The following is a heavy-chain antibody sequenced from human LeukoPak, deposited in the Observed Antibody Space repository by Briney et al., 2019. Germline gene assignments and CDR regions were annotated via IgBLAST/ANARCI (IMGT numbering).Heavy chain of an antibody. Sequence: SETLSLTCTVSGGSISSYYWSWIRRPPGKGLEWIGYIYYSGSTNYNPSLKSRVTISVDTSKNQFSLKLSSVTAADTAVYYCARDHSGFDSSGYYRWFDPWGQGTLVTVSS. CDR2: IYYSGST. D-gene: IGHD3-22*01. J-gene: IGHJ5*02. CDR1: GGSISSYY. CDR3: ARDHSGFDSSGYYRWFDP. V-gene: IGHV4-59*01.